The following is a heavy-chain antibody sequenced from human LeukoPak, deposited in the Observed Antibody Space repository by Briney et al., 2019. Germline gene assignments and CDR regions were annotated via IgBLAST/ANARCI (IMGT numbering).Heavy chain of an antibody. CDR3: ARDVKSRRRQWFGELSVYYYYYMDV. CDR2: IYTTGST. V-gene: IGHV4-4*07. J-gene: IGHJ6*03. CDR1: GGSISSDY. Sequence: SQTLSLTCTVSGGSISSDYWSWIRQPAGKGLEWIGRIYTTGSTNYSPSLKSRVTMSVDTSKNQFSLKLSSVTAADTAVYYCARDVKSRRRQWFGELSVYYYYYMDVWGKGTTVTISS. D-gene: IGHD3-10*01.